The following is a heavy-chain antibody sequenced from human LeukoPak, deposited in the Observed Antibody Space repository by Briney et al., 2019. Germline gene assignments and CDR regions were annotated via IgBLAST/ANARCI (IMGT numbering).Heavy chain of an antibody. CDR2: ITSSSSYI. J-gene: IGHJ4*02. CDR1: GFTFSSYA. CDR3: ARDGLYYDSSGLDY. V-gene: IGHV3-21*01. D-gene: IGHD3-22*01. Sequence: PGRSLRLSCAASGFTFSSYAMHWVRQAPGKGLEWVSSITSSSSYIYYADSVKGRFTISRDNAKNSLYLQMNSLRAEDTAVYYCARDGLYYDSSGLDYWGQGTLVTVSS.